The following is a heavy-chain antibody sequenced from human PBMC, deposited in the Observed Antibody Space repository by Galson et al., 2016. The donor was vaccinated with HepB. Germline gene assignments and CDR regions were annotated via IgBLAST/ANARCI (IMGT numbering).Heavy chain of an antibody. J-gene: IGHJ4*02. CDR1: GGSVNSTSYF. CDR3: ARVYGDYHYYFDY. V-gene: IGHV4-61*01. CDR2: IYYSGST. Sequence: SETLSLTCTVSGGSVNSTSYFWSWIRQPPGKRLEWIGYIYYSGSTNYNPSLKSRVSISVDTSKNQFSLKLSSVTAADTAVYYCARVYGDYHYYFDYWGQGTLVTVSS. D-gene: IGHD4-17*01.